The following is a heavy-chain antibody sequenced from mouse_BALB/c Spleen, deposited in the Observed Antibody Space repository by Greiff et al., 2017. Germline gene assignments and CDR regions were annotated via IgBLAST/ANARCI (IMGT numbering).Heavy chain of an antibody. CDR1: GFNIKDTY. CDR3: ARSMDYAMDY. D-gene: IGHD1-1*02. CDR2: IDPANGNT. V-gene: IGHV14-3*02. Sequence: EVQVVESGAELVKPGASVKLSCTASGFNIKDTYMHWVKQRPEQGLEWIGRIDPANGNTKYDPKFQGKATITADTSSNTAYLQLSSLTSEDTAVYYCARSMDYAMDYWGQGTSVTVSS. J-gene: IGHJ4*01.